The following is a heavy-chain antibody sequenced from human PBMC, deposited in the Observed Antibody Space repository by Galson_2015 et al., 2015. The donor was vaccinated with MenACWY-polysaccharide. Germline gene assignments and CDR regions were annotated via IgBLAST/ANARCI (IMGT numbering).Heavy chain of an antibody. Sequence: SLRLSCAASGFTFSSYWMSWVRQASGKGLEWVANIKQDGSEKYYVDSVKGRFTISRDNAKNSLYLQMNSLRAEDTAVYYCARESSALGGWGHGMDVWGQGTTVTVSS. V-gene: IGHV3-7*01. CDR2: IKQDGSEK. J-gene: IGHJ6*02. CDR1: GFTFSSYW. CDR3: ARESSALGGWGHGMDV. D-gene: IGHD3-16*01.